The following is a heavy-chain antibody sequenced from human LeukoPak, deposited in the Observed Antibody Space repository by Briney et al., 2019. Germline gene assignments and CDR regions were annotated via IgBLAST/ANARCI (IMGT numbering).Heavy chain of an antibody. CDR1: GFTFEDYA. J-gene: IGHJ4*02. CDR2: ISWNSNSI. Sequence: PGGSLRLSCAASGFTFEDYAMHWVRQAPGKGLEWVSGISWNSNSIGYADSVKGRFTISRDNAKNSLYLQMNSLRAEDTAVYYCARLSSVDRDDYWGQGTLVTVSS. V-gene: IGHV3-9*01. CDR3: ARLSSVDRDDY. D-gene: IGHD3-22*01.